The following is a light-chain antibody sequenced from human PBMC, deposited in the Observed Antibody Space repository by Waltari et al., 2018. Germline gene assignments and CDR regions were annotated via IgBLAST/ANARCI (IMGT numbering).Light chain of an antibody. CDR2: QAS. Sequence: DIQMTQSPSTLSASVGDRVTTTRRASQTSVGWLALYQLKPGKAPKLLIFQASSLESGVPSRFSGSGSGTEFTLTIISLQPDDFATYYCQQYNSYPITFGQGTRLEIK. J-gene: IGKJ5*01. V-gene: IGKV1-5*03. CDR3: QQYNSYPIT. CDR1: QTSVGW.